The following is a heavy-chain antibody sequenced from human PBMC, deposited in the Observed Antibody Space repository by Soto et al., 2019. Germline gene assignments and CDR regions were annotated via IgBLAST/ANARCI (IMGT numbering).Heavy chain of an antibody. V-gene: IGHV1-24*01. D-gene: IGHD3-9*01. J-gene: IGHJ6*03. CDR2: FDPEDGET. CDR3: ATGPRVLRYPYYYYMDV. CDR1: GYTLTELS. Sequence: ASVKVSCKVSGYTLTELSMHWVRQAPGKGLEWMGGFDPEDGETIYAQKFQGRVTMTEDTSTDTAYMELSSLRSEDTAVYYCATGPRVLRYPYYYYMDVWGKGTTVTVSS.